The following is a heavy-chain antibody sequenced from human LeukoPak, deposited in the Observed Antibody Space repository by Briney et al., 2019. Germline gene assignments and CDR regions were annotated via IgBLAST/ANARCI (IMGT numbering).Heavy chain of an antibody. V-gene: IGHV1-69*05. CDR1: GGTISSYA. CDR2: IIPIFGTA. J-gene: IGHJ4*02. Sequence: SVKVSCTASGGTISSYAISWVRQAPGQGLEWMGGIIPIFGTANYAQKFQGRVTITRDTSATTAYMELSSLRSEDTAVYYCARGIWNRGSYGPYYFDYWGQGTLVTVSS. CDR3: ARGIWNRGSYGPYYFDY. D-gene: IGHD1/OR15-1a*01.